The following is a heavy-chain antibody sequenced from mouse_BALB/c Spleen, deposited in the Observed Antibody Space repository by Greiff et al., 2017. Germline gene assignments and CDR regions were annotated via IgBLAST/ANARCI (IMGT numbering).Heavy chain of an antibody. Sequence: QVQLQQSGAELARPGASVKMSCKASGYTFTSYTMHWVKQRPGQGLEWIGYINPSSGYTNYNQKFKDKATLTADKSSSTAYMQLSSLTSEDSAVYYCAREGYYDSSSYAMDYWGQGTSVTVSS. V-gene: IGHV1-4*01. J-gene: IGHJ4*01. CDR2: INPSSGYT. CDR3: AREGYYDSSSYAMDY. D-gene: IGHD1-1*01. CDR1: GYTFTSYT.